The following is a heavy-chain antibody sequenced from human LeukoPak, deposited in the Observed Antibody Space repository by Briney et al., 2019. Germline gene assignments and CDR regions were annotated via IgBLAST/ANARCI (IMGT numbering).Heavy chain of an antibody. CDR1: GYRFTTYW. V-gene: IGHV5-51*01. Sequence: GESLKISCKVSGYRFTTYWIGWVRQMPGKGLEWMGVIYPGDSDTRYSPSFQGQVTISADKSISTAYLQWNSLKASDTAMYYCARRGCNGGSCYGYWGQGTPVTVSS. CDR2: IYPGDSDT. J-gene: IGHJ4*02. D-gene: IGHD2-15*01. CDR3: ARRGCNGGSCYGY.